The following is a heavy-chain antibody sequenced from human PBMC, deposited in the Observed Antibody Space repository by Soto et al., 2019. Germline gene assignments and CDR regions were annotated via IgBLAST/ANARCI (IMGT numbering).Heavy chain of an antibody. CDR2: IDWDDDK. J-gene: IGHJ4*02. CDR3: ARIHQYCSGGSSYGLDY. D-gene: IGHD2-15*01. V-gene: IGHV2-70*11. CDR1: GFSLSTSGMC. Sequence: GSGPTLVNPTQTLTLTCTFSGFSLSTSGMCVSWIRQPPGKALEWLARIDWDDDKYYSTSLKTRLTISKDTSKNQVVLTMTNMDPVDTATYYCARIHQYCSGGSSYGLDYRGQGTLVTVSS.